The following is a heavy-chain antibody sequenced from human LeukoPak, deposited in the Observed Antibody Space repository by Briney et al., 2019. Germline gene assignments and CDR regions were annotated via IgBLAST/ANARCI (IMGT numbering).Heavy chain of an antibody. CDR3: AREFHDPDYYYYGMDV. V-gene: IGHV3-53*01. CDR2: IYSGGST. D-gene: IGHD3-16*01. Sequence: GGSLRLSCAASGFTVSSNYMSWVRQAPGKGLEWVSVIYSGGSTYYADSVKGRFTISRDNSKNTLYLQMNSLRAEDTAVYYCAREFHDPDYYYYGMDVWGQGTTVIVSS. CDR1: GFTVSSNY. J-gene: IGHJ6*02.